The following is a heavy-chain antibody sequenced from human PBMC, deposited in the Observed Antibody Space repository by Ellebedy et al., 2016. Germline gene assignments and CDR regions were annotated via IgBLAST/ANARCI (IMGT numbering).Heavy chain of an antibody. D-gene: IGHD3-22*01. CDR3: ARENYDPYFDY. J-gene: IGHJ4*02. V-gene: IGHV3-30-3*01. CDR2: ISYDGSNK. CDR1: GFTFGDYA. Sequence: GGSLRLSXTASGFTFGDYAMHWVRQAPGKGLEWVAVISYDGSNKYYADSVKGRFTISRDNSKNTLYLQMNSLRAEDTAVYYCARENYDPYFDYWGQGTLVTVSS.